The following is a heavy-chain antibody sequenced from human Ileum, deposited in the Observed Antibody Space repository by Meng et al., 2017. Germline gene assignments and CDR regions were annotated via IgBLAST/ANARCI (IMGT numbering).Heavy chain of an antibody. J-gene: IGHJ4*02. CDR2: MYYSGST. Sequence: RLQLQESGPGLVKPSETRSLTCSVSAGFISSNNYYWGWIRQPPGKGLEWIGSMYYSGSTYYNPSLKNRVTISRDLSKNQLYLNLYFVTAADTAVYYCGRAPDYWGQGTLVTVSS. V-gene: IGHV4-39*06. CDR3: GRAPDY. CDR1: AGFISSNNYY.